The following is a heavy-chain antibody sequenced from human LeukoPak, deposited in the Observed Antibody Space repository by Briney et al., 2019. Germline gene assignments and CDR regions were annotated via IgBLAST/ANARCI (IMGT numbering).Heavy chain of an antibody. CDR2: IYTSAST. J-gene: IGHJ4*02. V-gene: IGHV4-61*02. D-gene: IGHD3-10*01. CDR1: GGSISSGSYY. CDR3: ARGRYYGSGSSMYYFDY. Sequence: PSETLSLTCTVSGGSISSGSYYCSWIRQPAGKGLEWIGRIYTSASTNYNPSLKSRVTISVDTSKNQFSLKLSSVTAADTAVYYCARGRYYGSGSSMYYFDYWGQGTLVTVSS.